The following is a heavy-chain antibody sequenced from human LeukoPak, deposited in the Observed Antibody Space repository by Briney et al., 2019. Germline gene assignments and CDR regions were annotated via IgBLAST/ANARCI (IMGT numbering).Heavy chain of an antibody. Sequence: GGSLRLSCAASGFTVSSNYMSWVRQAPGKGLEWVSVIYSGGSTYYADSVKGRFTISRDNSRNTVYLQMNSLRAEDTAVYYCAKGGSYRSQPYFDYWGQGTPVTVSS. J-gene: IGHJ4*02. CDR1: GFTVSSNY. CDR2: IYSGGST. D-gene: IGHD3-16*02. V-gene: IGHV3-53*01. CDR3: AKGGSYRSQPYFDY.